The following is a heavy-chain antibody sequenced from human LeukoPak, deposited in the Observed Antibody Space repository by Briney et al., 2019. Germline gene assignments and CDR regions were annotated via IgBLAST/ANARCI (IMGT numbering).Heavy chain of an antibody. V-gene: IGHV4-59*12. CDR1: GGSFSTYY. J-gene: IGHJ4*02. CDR2: FYYSGST. D-gene: IGHD1-26*01. CDR3: ARGQGGNYYLNFFDY. Sequence: SETLSLTCTVTGGSFSTYYWSWIRQPPGKGLEWVGHFYYSGSTNYNPSLRSRVTISVDTSRNQFSLRLTSVTAADTAVYYCARGQGGNYYLNFFDYWGQGALVTVSS.